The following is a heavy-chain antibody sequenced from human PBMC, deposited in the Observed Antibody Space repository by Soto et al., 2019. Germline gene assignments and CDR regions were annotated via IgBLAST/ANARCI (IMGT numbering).Heavy chain of an antibody. CDR2: IYYSGST. J-gene: IGHJ4*02. Sequence: SETLCLTCTVSGGSISSYYWSWIRQPPGKGLEWIGYIYYSGSTNYNPSLKSRVTISVDTSKNQFSLKLSSVTAADTAVYYCARHFWDYSNFDYWGQGTLVTVSS. D-gene: IGHD4-4*01. CDR3: ARHFWDYSNFDY. CDR1: GGSISSYY. V-gene: IGHV4-59*08.